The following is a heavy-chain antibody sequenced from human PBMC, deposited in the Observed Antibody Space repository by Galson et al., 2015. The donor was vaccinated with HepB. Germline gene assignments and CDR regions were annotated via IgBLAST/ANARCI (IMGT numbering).Heavy chain of an antibody. CDR1: GYTFTSYA. V-gene: IGHV1-3*01. CDR2: INAGNGNT. Sequence: SVKVSCKASGYTFTSYAMHWVRQAPGQRLEWMGWINAGNGNTKYSQKFQGRVTITRDTSASTAYMELSSLRSEDTAVYYCATQGGGIAAAHGYWGQGTLVTVSS. D-gene: IGHD6-13*01. CDR3: ATQGGGIAAAHGY. J-gene: IGHJ4*02.